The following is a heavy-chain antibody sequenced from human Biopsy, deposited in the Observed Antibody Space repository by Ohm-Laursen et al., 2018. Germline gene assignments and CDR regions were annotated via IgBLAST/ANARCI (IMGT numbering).Heavy chain of an antibody. V-gene: IGHV1-2*02. CDR3: ALQSVAQMKNFDY. CDR1: GFSFTGYY. Sequence: SSVKVSCKASGFSFTGYYIHWVRQAPGQGLEWMGWISPKSGDTNYAHKFQGNITMTSDTSMSTAYMEMSRLRCDDTAVYYCALQSVAQMKNFDYWGQGTLVTVSS. D-gene: IGHD6-19*01. J-gene: IGHJ4*02. CDR2: ISPKSGDT.